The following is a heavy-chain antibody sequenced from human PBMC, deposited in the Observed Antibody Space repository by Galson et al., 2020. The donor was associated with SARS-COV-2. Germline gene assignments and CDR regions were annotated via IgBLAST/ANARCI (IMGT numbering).Heavy chain of an antibody. Sequence: GESLKISCAASGFTFSSYAMSWVRQAPGKGLEWVSAISGSGGSTYYADSVKGRFTISRDNSKNTLYLQMNSLRAEDTAVYDCAKDGDSSGYYSLAYGMDVWGQGTTVTVSS. CDR3: AKDGDSSGYYSLAYGMDV. CDR2: ISGSGGST. D-gene: IGHD3-22*01. V-gene: IGHV3-23*01. J-gene: IGHJ6*02. CDR1: GFTFSSYA.